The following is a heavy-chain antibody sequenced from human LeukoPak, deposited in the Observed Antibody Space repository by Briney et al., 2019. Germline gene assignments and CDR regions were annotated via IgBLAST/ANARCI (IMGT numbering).Heavy chain of an antibody. CDR3: TKDMGIRDGYSKAFDY. V-gene: IGHV3-9*01. CDR1: GFTFSSYT. D-gene: IGHD5-24*01. J-gene: IGHJ4*02. CDR2: IGWNGRNI. Sequence: LRLSCAASGFTFSSYTMNWVRKAPGKGLEWFSAIGWNGRNIGYTDSVKGRFTISRDNAKNSLYLQMNSLRPEDTALYYCTKDMGIRDGYSKAFDYWGQGTLVTVSS.